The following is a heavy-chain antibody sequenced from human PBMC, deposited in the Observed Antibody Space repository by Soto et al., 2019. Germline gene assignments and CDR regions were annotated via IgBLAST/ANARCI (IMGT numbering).Heavy chain of an antibody. CDR2: ISSSSSYI. D-gene: IGHD5-18*01. V-gene: IGHV3-21*01. CDR3: ARGGVGYSFADAFDI. Sequence: EVQLVESGGGLVKPGGSLRLSCAASGFTFSSYSMNWVRQAPGKGLEWVSSISSSSSYIYYADSVKGRFTISRDNAKNPLYLQMNSLRAEDTAVYYCARGGVGYSFADAFDIWGQGTMVTVSS. J-gene: IGHJ3*02. CDR1: GFTFSSYS.